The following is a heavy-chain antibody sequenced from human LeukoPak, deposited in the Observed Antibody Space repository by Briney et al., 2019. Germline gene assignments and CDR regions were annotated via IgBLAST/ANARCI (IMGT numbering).Heavy chain of an antibody. J-gene: IGHJ4*02. CDR3: AREVAAAGNPHYYFDY. V-gene: IGHV4-61*01. CDR2: IYYSGST. D-gene: IGHD6-13*01. CDR1: GGSISSSSYY. Sequence: SETLSLTCTVSGGSISSSSYYWSWIRQPPGKGLEWIGYIYYSGSTNYNPSLKSRVTISVDTSKNQFSLKLSSVTAADTAVYYCAREVAAAGNPHYYFDYWGQGTLVTVSS.